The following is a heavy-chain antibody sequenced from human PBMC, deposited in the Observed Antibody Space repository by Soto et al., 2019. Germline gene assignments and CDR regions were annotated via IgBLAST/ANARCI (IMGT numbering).Heavy chain of an antibody. J-gene: IGHJ5*02. CDR2: MNPNSGNT. V-gene: IGHV1-8*01. Sequence: QVQLVQSGAEVKKPGASVKVSCKASGYTFTSYDINWVRQATGQGLEWMGLMNPNSGNTGYAQKVQGRVTMTRKTAINTAYMALSSLRSEDTAVYYCARGRGKLVAGGWFDPWGQGTLVTVSS. CDR1: GYTFTSYD. D-gene: IGHD6-6*01. CDR3: ARGRGKLVAGGWFDP.